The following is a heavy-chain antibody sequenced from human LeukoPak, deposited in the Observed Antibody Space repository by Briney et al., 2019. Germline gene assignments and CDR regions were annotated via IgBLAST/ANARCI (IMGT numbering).Heavy chain of an antibody. Sequence: GGSLRLSCAASGFTVSSNYMSWVRQAPGKGLEWVSVIYSGGSTYYADSVKGRFTISRDNSKNTLYLQMNSLRAEDTAVYYCARDVSGSSSWSDFDYWGQGTLVTVSS. CDR3: ARDVSGSSSWSDFDY. CDR1: GFTVSSNY. CDR2: IYSGGST. V-gene: IGHV3-66*01. D-gene: IGHD6-13*01. J-gene: IGHJ4*02.